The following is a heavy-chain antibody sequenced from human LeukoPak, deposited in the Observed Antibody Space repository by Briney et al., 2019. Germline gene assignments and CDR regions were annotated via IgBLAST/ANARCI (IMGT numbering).Heavy chain of an antibody. CDR3: ARGSTGGPYYFDY. J-gene: IGHJ4*02. CDR1: GGSISSGSYY. V-gene: IGHV4-61*02. D-gene: IGHD4-23*01. Sequence: PSETLSLTCTVSGGSISSGSYYWSWIRQPAGKGLEWIGRIYTSGSTNYNPSLKSRVTISVDTSKSQFSLKLSSVTAADTAVFYCARGSTGGPYYFDYWGQGTLVTVSS. CDR2: IYTSGST.